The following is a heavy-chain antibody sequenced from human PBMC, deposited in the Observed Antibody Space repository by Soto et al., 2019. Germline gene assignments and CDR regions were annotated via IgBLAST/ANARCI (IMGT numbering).Heavy chain of an antibody. D-gene: IGHD3-16*01. CDR2: FDPEDGET. CDR1: GYTLTELS. CDR3: ATVGWFGGVIGFGAFDI. J-gene: IGHJ3*02. V-gene: IGHV1-24*01. Sequence: ASVKVSCKVSGYTLTELSMHWVRQAPGKGLEWMGGFDPEDGETIYAQKFQGRVTMTEDTSTDTAYMELSSLRSEGTAVYYCATVGWFGGVIGFGAFDIWGQGTMVTVS.